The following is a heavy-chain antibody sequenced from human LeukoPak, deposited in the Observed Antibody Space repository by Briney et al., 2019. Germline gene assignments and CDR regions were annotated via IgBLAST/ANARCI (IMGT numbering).Heavy chain of an antibody. Sequence: GRSLRLSCAASGFTFRSYGMHRVRQAPGKGLEWVAVIWYDGSNKYYADSVKGRFTVSRDNSKNTLYLQMNSLRAEDTAVYYCATAVASSSGWYADYWGQGTLVTVSS. D-gene: IGHD6-19*01. CDR2: IWYDGSNK. CDR1: GFTFRSYG. J-gene: IGHJ4*02. CDR3: ATAVASSSGWYADY. V-gene: IGHV3-33*01.